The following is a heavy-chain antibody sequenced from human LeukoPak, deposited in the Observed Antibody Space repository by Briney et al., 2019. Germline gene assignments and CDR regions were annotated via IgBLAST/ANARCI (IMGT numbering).Heavy chain of an antibody. CDR2: INPSGGST. CDR1: GYTFTSYY. CDR3: ARDGTTTVVNLGFDY. J-gene: IGHJ4*02. V-gene: IGHV1-46*01. Sequence: RASVKVSCKASGYTFTSYYMHWVRQAPGQGLEWMGIINPSGGSTSYAQKFQGRVTMTRDTSTSTVYMELSSLRSEDTAVYYCARDGTTTVVNLGFDYWGQGTLVTVSS. D-gene: IGHD4-23*01.